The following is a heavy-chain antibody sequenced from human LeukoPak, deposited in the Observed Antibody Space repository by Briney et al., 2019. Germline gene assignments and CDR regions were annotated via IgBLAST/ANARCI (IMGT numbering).Heavy chain of an antibody. J-gene: IGHJ4*02. Sequence: QPGGSLRLSCAASGFTFSSYAMHWVRQAPGKGLEWVAVISYDGSNKYYADSVKGRFTISRDNSKNTLYLQMNSLRAEDTAVYYCGRARKPYGGKSGGGGFDYWGQGTLVTVSS. CDR2: ISYDGSNK. CDR1: GFTFSSYA. CDR3: GRARKPYGGKSGGGGFDY. D-gene: IGHD4-23*01. V-gene: IGHV3-30*01.